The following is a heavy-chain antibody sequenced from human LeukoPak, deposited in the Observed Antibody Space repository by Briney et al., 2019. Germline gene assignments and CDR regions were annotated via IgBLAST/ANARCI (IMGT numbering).Heavy chain of an antibody. CDR3: AKDYLYNCIDN. CDR2: ISSSGGST. J-gene: IGHJ5*02. CDR1: GFTFSGYA. Sequence: GGSLRLSCVASGFTFSGYAMTWVRQAPGKGLEWVSAISSSGGSTYYADSVKGRFTISRDNSKNTMYLQMNSLRAEDTAVYYCAKDYLYNCIDNWGQGTLVTVSS. V-gene: IGHV3-23*01.